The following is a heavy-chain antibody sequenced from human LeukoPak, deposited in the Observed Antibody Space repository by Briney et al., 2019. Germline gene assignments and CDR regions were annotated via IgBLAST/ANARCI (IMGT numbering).Heavy chain of an antibody. D-gene: IGHD2-15*01. V-gene: IGHV3-53*01. CDR3: ARDPGVAALYGMDV. CDR1: GFTVSSNY. CDR2: IYSGGST. J-gene: IGHJ6*02. Sequence: PGGSLRLSFAASGFTVSSNYMSWVRQAPGKGLEWVSVIYSGGSTYYADSVKGRFTISRDNSKNTLYLQMNSLRAEDTAVYYCARDPGVAALYGMDVWGQGTTVTVSS.